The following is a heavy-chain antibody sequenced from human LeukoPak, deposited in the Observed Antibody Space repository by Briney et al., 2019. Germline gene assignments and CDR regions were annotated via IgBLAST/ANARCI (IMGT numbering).Heavy chain of an antibody. CDR3: ARVGGDLPGGFDDAFDI. J-gene: IGHJ3*02. Sequence: PSESLSLTWTVSGGSISSYYWSWIRQPPGKGLEWIGYIYYSGSTNYNPSLKSRVTISVDTSKNQFSLKLSSVTAADTAVYYCARVGGDLPGGFDDAFDIWGQGTMVTVSS. CDR2: IYYSGST. V-gene: IGHV4-59*01. CDR1: GGSISSYY. D-gene: IGHD3-16*01.